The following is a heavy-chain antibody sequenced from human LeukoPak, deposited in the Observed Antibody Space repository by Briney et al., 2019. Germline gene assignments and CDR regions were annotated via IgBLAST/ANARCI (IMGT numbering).Heavy chain of an antibody. CDR3: ARVYGSFQNYFDY. J-gene: IGHJ4*02. CDR1: GFTFSSYA. CDR2: IYYSGST. Sequence: PGGSLRLSCAASGFTFSSYAMSWVRQPPGKGLECIGIIYYSGSTFYNPSLKSRLTISVDTSKNQFSLQLSSVTAADTAFYYCARVYGSFQNYFDYWGQGTLVTVSS. D-gene: IGHD1-26*01. V-gene: IGHV4-59*12.